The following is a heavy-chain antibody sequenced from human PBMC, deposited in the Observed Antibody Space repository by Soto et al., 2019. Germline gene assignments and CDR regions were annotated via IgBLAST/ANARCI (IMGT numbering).Heavy chain of an antibody. D-gene: IGHD3-10*01. J-gene: IGHJ4*02. Sequence: SETLSLTCTVSGGSISSGDYYWSWIRQPPGKGLEWIGYIYYSGSTYYNPSLKSRVTISLDTSRNQFSLKLSSVTAADTAVYYCARADYGSGSSLFDYWGQGTLVTVSS. CDR1: GGSISSGDYY. CDR2: IYYSGST. V-gene: IGHV4-30-4*01. CDR3: ARADYGSGSSLFDY.